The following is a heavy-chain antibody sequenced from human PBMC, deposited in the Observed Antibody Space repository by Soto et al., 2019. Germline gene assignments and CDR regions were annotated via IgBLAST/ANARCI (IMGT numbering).Heavy chain of an antibody. D-gene: IGHD3-10*01. CDR2: ISSSSSYI. V-gene: IGHV3-21*01. Sequence: EVQLVESGGGLVKPGGSLRLSCAAYGFTFSSYSMNWVRQAPGKGLEWVSSISSSSSYIYYADSVKGRFTISRDNAKNSLYLQMNSLRAEDTAVYYCARDLGMVRGAPWDWGQGTLVTVSS. J-gene: IGHJ4*02. CDR3: ARDLGMVRGAPWD. CDR1: GFTFSSYS.